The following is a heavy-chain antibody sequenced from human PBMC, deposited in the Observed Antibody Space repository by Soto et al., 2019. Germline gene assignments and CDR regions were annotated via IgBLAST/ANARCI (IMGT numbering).Heavy chain of an antibody. J-gene: IGHJ5*02. D-gene: IGHD4-17*01. CDR1: GFTFSNYW. V-gene: IGHV3-74*01. CDR2: INTDGSST. CDR3: ARFRVDGDYVP. Sequence: EVLLVESGGGLVQPGGSLRLSCAVSGFTFSNYWMHWVRQAPGKGLVWVSRINTDGSSTSYADFVKGRFTISRDNARNTLFLQMNSLTAEDTAVYYCARFRVDGDYVPWGHGTLVTVSA.